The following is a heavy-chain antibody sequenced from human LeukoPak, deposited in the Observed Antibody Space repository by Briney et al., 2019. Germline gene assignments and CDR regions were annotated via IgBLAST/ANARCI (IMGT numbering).Heavy chain of an antibody. CDR1: GGSFSGYY. CDR3: ARETSQKGAHYMDV. D-gene: IGHD3-16*01. J-gene: IGHJ6*03. Sequence: PSETLSLTCAVYGGSFSGYYWSWIRQPPGKGLEWTGYIYYSGSTNYNPSLKSRVTISVDTSKNQFSLKLSSVTAADTAVYYCARETSQKGAHYMDVWGKGTTVTISS. CDR2: IYYSGST. V-gene: IGHV4-59*01.